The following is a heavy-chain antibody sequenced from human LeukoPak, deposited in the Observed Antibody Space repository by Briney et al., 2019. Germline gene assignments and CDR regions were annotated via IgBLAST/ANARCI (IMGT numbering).Heavy chain of an antibody. J-gene: IGHJ4*02. CDR3: ARDLHSGAYTFDY. V-gene: IGHV3-48*02. CDR2: ISSISTII. Sequence: GSLGLSCAASAFTFSSYWMHWVRQAPGKGLEWVSYISSISTIIYYAGSVKGRFTISRDNAKNSLYLQMNSLRDEDTAVYYCARDLHSGAYTFDYWGQGTLVTVSS. D-gene: IGHD1-26*01. CDR1: AFTFSSYW.